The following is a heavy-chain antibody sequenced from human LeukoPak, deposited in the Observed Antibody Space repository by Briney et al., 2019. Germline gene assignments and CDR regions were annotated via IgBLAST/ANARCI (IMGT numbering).Heavy chain of an antibody. D-gene: IGHD6-13*01. CDR1: GFTVSSNY. V-gene: IGHV3-66*01. CDR2: IYSGGST. J-gene: IGHJ1*01. CDR3: ARDSPSSSWAAEYFQH. Sequence: GGSLRLSCAASGFTVSSNYMSWVRQAPGKGLEWVSVIYSGGSTYYADSVKGRFTISRDNSKNTLYLQMNSLRAEDTAVYYCARDSPSSSWAAEYFQHWGQGTLVTVSS.